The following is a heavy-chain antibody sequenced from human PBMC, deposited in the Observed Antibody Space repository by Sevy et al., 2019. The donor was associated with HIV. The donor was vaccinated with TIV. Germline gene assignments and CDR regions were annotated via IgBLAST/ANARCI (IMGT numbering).Heavy chain of an antibody. CDR3: VKEVSQYSYSDY. J-gene: IGHJ4*02. CDR1: GFTFSNYA. Sequence: GGSLRLSCAASGFTFSNYAMSWVRQTPGKGLEWVSAISGSADATYYTDSVKGRFTISRDNSKNTVYLQMNSLRAEDTAAYYCVKEVSQYSYSDYWGQGTLVTVSS. D-gene: IGHD5-18*01. CDR2: ISGSADAT. V-gene: IGHV3-23*01.